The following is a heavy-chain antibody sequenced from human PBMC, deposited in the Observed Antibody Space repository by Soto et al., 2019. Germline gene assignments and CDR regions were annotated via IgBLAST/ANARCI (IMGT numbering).Heavy chain of an antibody. D-gene: IGHD2-15*01. CDR1: GGGNLRDYR. CDR2: IIPKLGSA. Sequence: GASVKVSCKASGGGNLRDYRTTWVRRAPGQGLEWMGGIIPKLGSANYAQNFQGRVTVTADESTSTAYMELSSLRSEDTAVYYCARDATLMTITSSIWGQGTMVTVSS. CDR3: ARDATLMTITSSI. V-gene: IGHV1-69*13. J-gene: IGHJ3*02.